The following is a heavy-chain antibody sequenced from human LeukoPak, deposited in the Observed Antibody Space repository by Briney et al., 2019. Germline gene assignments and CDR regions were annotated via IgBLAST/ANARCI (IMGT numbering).Heavy chain of an antibody. CDR2: ISLTGLT. D-gene: IGHD3-10*01. CDR3: STEYGAFPPFGY. J-gene: IGHJ4*02. V-gene: IGHV4-4*02. Sequence: SDTLTLTCGVSDGSISNTNWWSWVRPPPGQGIEWIGEISLTGLTHYNPSLESRVTVSLDNSKNQLSLNLTSLTAADTAVYYCSTEYGAFPPFGYWGKGTLVSV. CDR1: DGSISNTNW.